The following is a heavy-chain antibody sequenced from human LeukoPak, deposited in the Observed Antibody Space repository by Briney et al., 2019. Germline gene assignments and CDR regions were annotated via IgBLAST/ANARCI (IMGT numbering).Heavy chain of an antibody. CDR3: ARRVVGATSVDYFDY. Sequence: GGSLRLSCAASGFTFSSYWMHWVRQAPGKGLVWVSRINSDGSSTSYADSVKGRFTISRDNAKNTLYLQMNSLRAEDTAVYYCARRVVGATSVDYFDYWGQGTLVTVSS. CDR2: INSDGSST. J-gene: IGHJ4*02. D-gene: IGHD1-26*01. V-gene: IGHV3-74*01. CDR1: GFTFSSYW.